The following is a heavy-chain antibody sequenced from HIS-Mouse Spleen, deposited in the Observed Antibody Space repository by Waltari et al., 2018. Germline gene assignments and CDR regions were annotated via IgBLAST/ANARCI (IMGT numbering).Heavy chain of an antibody. V-gene: IGHV4-39*07. CDR2: IYYSGST. D-gene: IGHD6-13*01. Sequence: QLQLQESGPGLVKPSETLSLTCTVSGGSISSSSYYWGWIRQPPGKGLEWIGSIYYSGSTYSNPSLKGRVTISLDTSKNQFSLKLSSVTAADTAVYYCAREIPYSSSWYDWYFDLWGRGTLVTVSS. CDR1: GGSISSSSYY. J-gene: IGHJ2*01. CDR3: AREIPYSSSWYDWYFDL.